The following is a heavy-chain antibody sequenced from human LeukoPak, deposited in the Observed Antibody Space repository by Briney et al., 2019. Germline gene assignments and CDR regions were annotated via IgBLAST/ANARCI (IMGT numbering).Heavy chain of an antibody. J-gene: IGHJ4*02. CDR2: IYYSGST. V-gene: IGHV4-30-4*08. CDR3: ARTEYGDYPLTPPPYFDY. D-gene: IGHD4-17*01. Sequence: SETLSLTCTVSGGSMSSNDYYWGWIRQPPGKGLEWIGYIYYSGSTYYNPSLKSRVTISVDTSKNQFSPKLSSVTAADTAVYYCARTEYGDYPLTPPPYFDYWGQGTLVTVSS. CDR1: GGSMSSNDYY.